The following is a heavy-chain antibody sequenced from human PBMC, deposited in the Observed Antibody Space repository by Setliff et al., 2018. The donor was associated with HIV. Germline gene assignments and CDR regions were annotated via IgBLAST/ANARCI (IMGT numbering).Heavy chain of an antibody. D-gene: IGHD6-13*01. J-gene: IGHJ6*03. CDR1: GGSISSSSYY. Sequence: SETLSLTCTVSGGSISSSSYYWGWIRQPPGKGLEWIGSIYYSGSTYYNPSLQSRVTMAVDTSKNQFSLKLSSVTAADTGVYYCARHKDPPGSRWIFYYYYMDLWGGGTTVTVSS. CDR3: ARHKDPPGSRWIFYYYYMDL. CDR2: IYYSGST. V-gene: IGHV4-39*01.